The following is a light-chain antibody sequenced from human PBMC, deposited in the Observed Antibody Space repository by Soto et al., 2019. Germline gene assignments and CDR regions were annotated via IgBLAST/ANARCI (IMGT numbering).Light chain of an antibody. J-gene: IGLJ3*02. V-gene: IGLV1-44*01. CDR1: SSNIGSNT. Sequence: QSVLTQPPSASGTPGQRVTISCCGSSSNIGSNTVNWYQQLPGTAPKLLIYSYDQRPSGVPHRFSGSKSGTSASLAISGLQSEDEADYFCAAWDDSLNGWVFGGGTKLTVL. CDR3: AAWDDSLNGWV. CDR2: SYD.